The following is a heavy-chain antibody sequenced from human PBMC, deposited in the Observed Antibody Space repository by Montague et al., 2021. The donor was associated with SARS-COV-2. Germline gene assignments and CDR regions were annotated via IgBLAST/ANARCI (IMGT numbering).Heavy chain of an antibody. Sequence: SETLSLTCAVYGGSLSGYYWAWIRQTPAKGLEWIGEINHSGSTNYNPSLKSRLTISVDTTKKQFSLNLNSMTAADTAVYYGARGADYDFCSGLLRDKWFDPWGLGTPVTVSS. CDR1: GGSLSGYY. D-gene: IGHD3-3*01. CDR2: INHSGST. V-gene: IGHV4-34*01. CDR3: ARGADYDFCSGLLRDKWFDP. J-gene: IGHJ5*02.